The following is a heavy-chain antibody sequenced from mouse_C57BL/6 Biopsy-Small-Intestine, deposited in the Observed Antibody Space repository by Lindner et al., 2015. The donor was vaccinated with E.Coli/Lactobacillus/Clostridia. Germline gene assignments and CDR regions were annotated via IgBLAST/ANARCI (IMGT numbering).Heavy chain of an antibody. CDR2: ISEGGSYT. Sequence: VQLQESGGGLVKPGGSLKLSCAASGFTFSSYAMSWVRQTPEKRLEWVATISEGGSYTFYLDNVKGRFTISRDNAKNNLYLQMSHLKSEDTAMYYCARGEFNYDDAYWGQGTLVTVSA. V-gene: IGHV5-4*01. J-gene: IGHJ3*01. CDR3: ARGEFNYDDAY. D-gene: IGHD2-4*01. CDR1: GFTFSSYA.